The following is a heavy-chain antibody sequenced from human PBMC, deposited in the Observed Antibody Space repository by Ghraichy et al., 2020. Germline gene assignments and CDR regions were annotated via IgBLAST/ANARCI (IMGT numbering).Heavy chain of an antibody. J-gene: IGHJ4*02. CDR2: ISGSGGST. CDR1: GFTFSSYA. D-gene: IGHD3-22*01. CDR3: AKEEGETYYYDSSGYEPLDY. V-gene: IGHV3-23*01. Sequence: GSLRLSCAASGFTFSSYAMSWVRQAPGKGLEWVSAISGSGGSTYYADSVKGRFTISRDNSKNTLYLQMNSLRAEDTAVYYCAKEEGETYYYDSSGYEPLDYWGQGTLVTVSS.